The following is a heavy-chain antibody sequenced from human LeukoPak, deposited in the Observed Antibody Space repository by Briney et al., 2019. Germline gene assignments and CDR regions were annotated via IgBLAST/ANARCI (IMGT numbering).Heavy chain of an antibody. Sequence: SETLSLTCTVSGGSISGYYWSWIRQPPEKGLEWIGFIYYSGSTRYNSSLKSRVTISVDTSQNQISLKLSSVTAADTAVYYCARDPSSIAARGLHDYWGQGTLVTVSS. J-gene: IGHJ4*02. CDR1: GGSISGYY. D-gene: IGHD6-6*01. V-gene: IGHV4-59*01. CDR3: ARDPSSIAARGLHDY. CDR2: IYYSGST.